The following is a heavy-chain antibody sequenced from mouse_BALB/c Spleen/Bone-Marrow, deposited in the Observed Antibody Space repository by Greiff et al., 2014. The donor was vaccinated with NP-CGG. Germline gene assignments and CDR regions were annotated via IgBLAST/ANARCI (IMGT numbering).Heavy chain of an antibody. CDR2: ISDGGSYT. J-gene: IGHJ4*01. Sequence: EVQLVESGGGLVKPGGSLKLSCAASGFTFSDCYMYWVRQTPEKRLEWVATISDGGSYTYYPDSVKGRFTISRDNAKNNLYLQMSSLKSEDTAMYYCARGGNYGAMDYWGQGTSVTVSS. CDR3: ARGGNYGAMDY. CDR1: GFTFSDCY. V-gene: IGHV5-4*02. D-gene: IGHD2-1*01.